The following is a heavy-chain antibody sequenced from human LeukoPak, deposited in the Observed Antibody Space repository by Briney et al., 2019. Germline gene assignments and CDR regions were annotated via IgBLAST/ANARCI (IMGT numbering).Heavy chain of an antibody. CDR3: ARDLATNSGSWRGLDY. CDR1: GGTFSSYA. CDR2: IKPSGGST. V-gene: IGHV1-46*01. D-gene: IGHD1-26*01. J-gene: IGHJ4*02. Sequence: GASVKVSCKASGGTFSSYAISWVRQAPGQGLEWMGIIKPSGGSTNYAQKFQGRVTMTRDTSTSTVYMELSSLRSEDTAVYYCARDLATNSGSWRGLDYWGQGTLVTVSS.